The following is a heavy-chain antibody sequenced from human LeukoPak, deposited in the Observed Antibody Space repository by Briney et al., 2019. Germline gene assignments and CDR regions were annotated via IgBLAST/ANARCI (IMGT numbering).Heavy chain of an antibody. Sequence: GGSLRLSCAASGFTFTSYTMSWVRQAPGKGLEWVSGISGSGGSTYYADSVKGRFTISRDNSKNTLYLQLNSLRAEDTAVYYCAKEGEEVWFDPWGQGTLVTVSS. CDR1: GFTFTSYT. D-gene: IGHD2-21*01. CDR2: ISGSGGST. CDR3: AKEGEEVWFDP. V-gene: IGHV3-23*01. J-gene: IGHJ5*02.